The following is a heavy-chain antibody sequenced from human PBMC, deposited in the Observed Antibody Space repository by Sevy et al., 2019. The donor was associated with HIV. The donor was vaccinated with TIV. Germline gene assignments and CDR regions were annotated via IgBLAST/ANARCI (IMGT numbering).Heavy chain of an antibody. CDR1: GFSFSTYS. V-gene: IGHV3-48*01. D-gene: IGHD3-10*01. CDR3: ARVPSTGRFGMDV. J-gene: IGHJ6*02. Sequence: GGSLRLSCAASGFSFSTYSMNWVRQAPGKGLEWVSYIGTSSSTIYYADSLRGRFTISRDNGTNSLYLQMSSLRAADTARYYCARVPSTGRFGMDVWGQGTTVTVSS. CDR2: IGTSSSTI.